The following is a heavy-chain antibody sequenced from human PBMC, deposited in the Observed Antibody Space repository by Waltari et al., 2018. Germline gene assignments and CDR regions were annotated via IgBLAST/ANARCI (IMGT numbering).Heavy chain of an antibody. V-gene: IGHV4-61*02. D-gene: IGHD1-26*01. CDR2: ISTSGST. CDR1: GGSISSGSYS. Sequence: QVQLQESGPELVKPSQTLSLTCTVSGGSISSGSYSWSWIRQPAGKGLEWIGRISTSGSTNYSPSRKSRVTISVDTSRNQFSLKLSTVTAADTAVYDCARSGSGSYRYFDYWGQGTLGTVSS. J-gene: IGHJ4*02. CDR3: ARSGSGSYRYFDY.